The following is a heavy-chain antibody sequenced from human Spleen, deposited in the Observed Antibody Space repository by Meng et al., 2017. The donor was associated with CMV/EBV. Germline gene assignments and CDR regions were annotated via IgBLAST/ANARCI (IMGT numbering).Heavy chain of an antibody. D-gene: IGHD6-13*01. CDR1: GGSISSYY. V-gene: IGHV4-38-2*02. CDR2: IYHSGST. J-gene: IGHJ4*02. CDR3: ARVEAAAGIDY. Sequence: GSLRLSCTVSGGSISSYYWGWIRQPPGKGLEWIGSIYHSGSTYYNPSLKSRVTISVDTSKNQFSLKLSSVTAADTAVYYCARVEAAAGIDYWGQGTLVTVSS.